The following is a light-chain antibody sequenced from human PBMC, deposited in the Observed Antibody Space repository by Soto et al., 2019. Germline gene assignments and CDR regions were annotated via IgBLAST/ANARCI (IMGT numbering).Light chain of an antibody. CDR1: SSDVGGYNY. J-gene: IGLJ1*01. CDR2: EVS. V-gene: IGLV2-8*01. Sequence: QSALTQPPSASGSPGQSVTISCTGTSSDVGGYNYVSWYQQHPGKAPKLMIYEVSKRPSGVPDRFSGSKSGNTASLTVSGLQAEDEADYYCSSYTTSNTRQIVFGTGTKVTVL. CDR3: SSYTTSNTRQIV.